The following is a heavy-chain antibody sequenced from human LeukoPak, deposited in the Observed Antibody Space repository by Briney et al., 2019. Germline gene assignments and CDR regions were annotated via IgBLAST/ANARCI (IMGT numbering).Heavy chain of an antibody. CDR2: ISDSGDNT. V-gene: IGHV3-23*01. CDR3: AKDGFRGDCNAGSCYLFDY. J-gene: IGHJ4*02. Sequence: GGSLRLSCAASGFTFNSYSMSWVRQAPGKGLEWVSPISDSGDNTYYADSVKGRFTISRDNSKNTLYLQMNSLRAEDRDVYKCAKDGFRGDCNAGSCYLFDYWGQGTLVTVSS. D-gene: IGHD2-15*01. CDR1: GFTFNSYS.